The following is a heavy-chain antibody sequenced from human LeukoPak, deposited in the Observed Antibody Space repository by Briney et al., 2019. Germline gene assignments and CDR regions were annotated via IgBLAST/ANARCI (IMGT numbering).Heavy chain of an antibody. CDR3: ATGQPRITMIVVVPGGYYFDY. D-gene: IGHD3-22*01. Sequence: ASVKVSCKVSGYTLTELSMHWVRQAPGKGLEWMGGFDPEDGETIYAQKFQGRVTMTEDTSTDTAYMELSSLRSEDTAVYYCATGQPRITMIVVVPGGYYFDYWGQETLVTVFS. CDR2: FDPEDGET. J-gene: IGHJ4*02. CDR1: GYTLTELS. V-gene: IGHV1-24*01.